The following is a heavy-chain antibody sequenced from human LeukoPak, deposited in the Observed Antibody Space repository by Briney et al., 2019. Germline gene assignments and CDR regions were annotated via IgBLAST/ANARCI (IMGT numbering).Heavy chain of an antibody. Sequence: ASVKVSCKASGYTFTGYYMHWVRQAPAQGLEWMGWINPNSGGTNYAQKFQGRVTMTRDTSISTAYMELSRLRSDDTAVYYCARGPVGATPFDYWGQGTLVTVSS. CDR1: GYTFTGYY. J-gene: IGHJ4*02. V-gene: IGHV1-2*02. D-gene: IGHD1-26*01. CDR3: ARGPVGATPFDY. CDR2: INPNSGGT.